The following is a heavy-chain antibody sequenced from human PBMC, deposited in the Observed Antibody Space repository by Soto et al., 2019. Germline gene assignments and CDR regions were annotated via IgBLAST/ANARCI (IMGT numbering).Heavy chain of an antibody. J-gene: IGHJ4*02. D-gene: IGHD2-21*02. CDR2: ISSSGSTI. V-gene: IGHV3-48*03. CDR3: ARYCGGDCYSSPY. Sequence: GGSLRLSCAASGFTFSSYEMNWVRQAPGKGLEWVSYISSSGSTIYYADSVKGRFTISRDNAKNSLYLQMNSLRAEDTAVYYCARYCGGDCYSSPYWGKGTLVTVSS. CDR1: GFTFSSYE.